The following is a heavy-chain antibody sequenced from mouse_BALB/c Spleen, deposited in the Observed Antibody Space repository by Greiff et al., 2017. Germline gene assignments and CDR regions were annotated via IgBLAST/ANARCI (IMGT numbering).Heavy chain of an antibody. CDR1: GYTFTSYV. CDR3: ARHSVCYDGYYDYYAMDY. Sequence: VQLQQSGPELVKPGASVKMSCKASGYTFTSYVMHWVKQTPGQGLEWIGYINPYNDGTKYNEKFKGKATLTSDKSSSTAYMELSSLTSEDSAVYYCARHSVCYDGYYDYYAMDYWGQGTTVTVSS. V-gene: IGHV1-14*01. J-gene: IGHJ4*01. D-gene: IGHD2-3*01. CDR2: INPYNDGT.